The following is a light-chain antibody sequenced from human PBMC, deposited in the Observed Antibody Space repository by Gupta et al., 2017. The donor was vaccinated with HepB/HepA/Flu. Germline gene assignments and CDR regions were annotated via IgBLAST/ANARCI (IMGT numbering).Light chain of an antibody. CDR3: QHESSSIIT. Sequence: EIVLTQSPGTLSLSPGERATLSCRASQSVSSSYLAWYQQKPGQAPRLLIYGASSRATGLPDRFSGSGSGTXFTLTIXRREPEDFAVYYCQHESSSIITFGXGTKVDIK. CDR2: GAS. J-gene: IGKJ3*01. CDR1: QSVSSSY. V-gene: IGKV3-20*01.